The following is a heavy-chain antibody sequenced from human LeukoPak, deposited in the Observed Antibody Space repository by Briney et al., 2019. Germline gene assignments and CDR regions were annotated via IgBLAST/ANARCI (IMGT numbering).Heavy chain of an antibody. CDR3: ARDVFHILGDSSGYFWDY. D-gene: IGHD3-22*01. V-gene: IGHV1-69*13. CDR2: IIPIFGTA. Sequence: SVKVSCKASGGTFSRNAISWVRQAPGQGLEWMGGIIPIFGTANYAQKFQGRVTITAYESASTAYMELISLRSEDTAVYYCARDVFHILGDSSGYFWDYWGQGTLVTVSS. J-gene: IGHJ4*02. CDR1: GGTFSRNA.